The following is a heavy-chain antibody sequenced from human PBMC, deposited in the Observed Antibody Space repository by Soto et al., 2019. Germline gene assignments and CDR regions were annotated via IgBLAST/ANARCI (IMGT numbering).Heavy chain of an antibody. D-gene: IGHD3-16*01. CDR3: ARARGRTKLGPWNYYYYGMDV. CDR2: TYYRTKWYN. J-gene: IGHJ6*02. CDR1: GDSVSSNSAA. Sequence: QTLSLTCAISGDSVSSNSAAWNWIRQSPSRGLEWLGRTYYRTKWYNDYAVSVKSRITINPDTSKNQFSLQLHSVTPEDTAVYYCARARGRTKLGPWNYYYYGMDVWGQGTTVTVSS. V-gene: IGHV6-1*01.